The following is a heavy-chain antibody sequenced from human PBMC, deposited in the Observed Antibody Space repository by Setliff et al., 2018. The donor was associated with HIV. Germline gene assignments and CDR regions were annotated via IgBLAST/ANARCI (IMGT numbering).Heavy chain of an antibody. J-gene: IGHJ6*02. Sequence: GGSLRLSCAASGFRFETFGMYWVRQAPGKGLEWVANIGQDGSEKNYVDSVKGRFTISRDNAKNSMDLQMNSLRAEDTAIYYCARKLRPGHGMDVWGQGTTVTAP. CDR1: GFRFETFG. CDR3: ARKLRPGHGMDV. V-gene: IGHV3-7*01. CDR2: IGQDGSEK. D-gene: IGHD3-10*01.